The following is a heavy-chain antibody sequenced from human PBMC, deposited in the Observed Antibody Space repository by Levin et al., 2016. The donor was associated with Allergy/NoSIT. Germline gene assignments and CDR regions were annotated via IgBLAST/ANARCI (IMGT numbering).Heavy chain of an antibody. J-gene: IGHJ4*02. CDR3: ARSLYSSGWYQLWY. D-gene: IGHD6-19*01. CDR2: IWYDGSNK. Sequence: VRQAPGKGLEWVAVIWYDGSNKYYADSVKGRFTISRDNSKNTLYLQMNSLRAEDTAVYYCARSLYSSGWYQLWYWGQGTLVTVSS. V-gene: IGHV3-33*01.